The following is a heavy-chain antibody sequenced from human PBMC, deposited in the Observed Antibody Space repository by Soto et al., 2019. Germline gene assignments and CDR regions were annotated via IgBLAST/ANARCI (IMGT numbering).Heavy chain of an antibody. V-gene: IGHV5-10-1*01. CDR1: GYSFTTYW. J-gene: IGHJ4*02. CDR3: ARHVSGWYFDY. D-gene: IGHD6-19*01. Sequence: EVQLVQSGAEVKKPGESLRISCKGSGYSFTTYWISWVRQKPGKGLEWMGRIDPSDSYTNYSPSFQGHVPISADKSVSTASLPWSGLKSSDTAMYYCARHVSGWYFDYWGKGTLVTVAS. CDR2: IDPSDSYT.